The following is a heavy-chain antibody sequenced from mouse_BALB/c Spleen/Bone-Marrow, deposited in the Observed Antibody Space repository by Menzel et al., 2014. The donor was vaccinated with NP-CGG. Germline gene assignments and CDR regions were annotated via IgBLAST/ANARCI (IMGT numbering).Heavy chain of an antibody. CDR2: ISYSGST. J-gene: IGHJ1*01. Sequence: DVQLVESGPGLVKPSQTLSLTCTVTGYSITSDYAWHWIRQFPGNKLEWMGYISYSGSTSYYPYLKSRISITRDTSKNQFFLQLNSVTNEDTATYYCARSADWYFDVWGAGTTVTVSS. CDR1: GYSITSDYA. CDR3: ARSADWYFDV. V-gene: IGHV3-2*02.